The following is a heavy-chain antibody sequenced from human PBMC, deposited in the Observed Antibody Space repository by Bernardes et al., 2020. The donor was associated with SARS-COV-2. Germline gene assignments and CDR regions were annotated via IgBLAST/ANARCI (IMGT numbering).Heavy chain of an antibody. V-gene: IGHV3-21*01. J-gene: IGHJ4*02. CDR3: ARGEDTSGRVGESDY. D-gene: IGHD5-18*01. CDR2: ISSVGGDK. CDR1: GFTFSIYS. Sequence: GGSLRLSCAGSGFTFSIYSMNWVRQAPGKGLEWVSSISSVGGDKYYADSVKGRFTISRNNAKNSLYLETNNLRAEDTAVYYCARGEDTSGRVGESDYWGQGSQVTVSS.